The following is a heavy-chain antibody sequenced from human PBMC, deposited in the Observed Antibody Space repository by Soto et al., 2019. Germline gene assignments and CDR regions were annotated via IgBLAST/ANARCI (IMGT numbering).Heavy chain of an antibody. CDR1: GYSFTSYW. D-gene: IGHD2-21*02. CDR2: IYPGDSDT. CDR3: ARRSPTYCGGDCYSSLRGETSSLSYYYGMDV. Sequence: GESLKISCKGSGYSFTSYWIGWVRQMPGKGLEWMGIIYPGDSDTRYSPSFQGQVTISADKSISTAYLQWSSLKASDTAMYYCARRSPTYCGGDCYSSLRGETSSLSYYYGMDVWGQGPTVTVSS. V-gene: IGHV5-51*01. J-gene: IGHJ6*02.